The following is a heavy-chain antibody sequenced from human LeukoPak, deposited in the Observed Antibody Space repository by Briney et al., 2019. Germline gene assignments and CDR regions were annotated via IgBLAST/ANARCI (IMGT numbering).Heavy chain of an antibody. D-gene: IGHD2-2*01. CDR3: ARDWPPTPIIVVVPAAIYGMDV. Sequence: ASVKVSCKASGGTFSSYAISWVRQAPGQGVEWMGGIIPIFGTANYAQKFQGRVTITADESTSTAYMELSSLRSEDTAVYYCARDWPPTPIIVVVPAAIYGMDVWGQGTTVTVSS. V-gene: IGHV1-69*01. CDR2: IIPIFGTA. CDR1: GGTFSSYA. J-gene: IGHJ6*02.